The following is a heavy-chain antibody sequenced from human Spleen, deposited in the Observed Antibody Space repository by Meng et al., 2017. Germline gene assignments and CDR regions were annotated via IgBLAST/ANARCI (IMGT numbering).Heavy chain of an antibody. CDR3: TREDY. J-gene: IGHJ4*02. CDR2: IDPRSGDT. Sequence: ASVKVSCKPSGYTFTAYWLHWVRQAPGQGLDWMGRIDPRSGDTQYAQKFQGRVTMTRETSISSVHMELSGLTSDDTAIYYCTREDYWGQGTLVTVSS. CDR1: GYTFTAYW. V-gene: IGHV1-2*06.